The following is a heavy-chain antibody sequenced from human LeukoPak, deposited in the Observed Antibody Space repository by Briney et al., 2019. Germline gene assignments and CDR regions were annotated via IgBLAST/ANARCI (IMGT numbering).Heavy chain of an antibody. J-gene: IGHJ4*02. Sequence: GRSLRLSCAASGFTFSSYAMHWVRQAPGKGLEWVAVISYDGSNKYYADSVKGRFTISRDNSKNTLYLQMNSLRAEDTAVYYCARNYDSSGYYFDYWGQGTLVTVSS. CDR2: ISYDGSNK. CDR1: GFTFSSYA. D-gene: IGHD3-22*01. CDR3: ARNYDSSGYYFDY. V-gene: IGHV3-30-3*01.